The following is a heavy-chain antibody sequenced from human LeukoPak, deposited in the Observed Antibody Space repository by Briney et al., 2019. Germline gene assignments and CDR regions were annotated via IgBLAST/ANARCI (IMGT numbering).Heavy chain of an antibody. CDR1: GGSISSYY. Sequence: SETLSLTCSVPGGSISSYYWSWIRQPPGKGLEWIGYIYYGGSTNYNPSLKSRVTISVDTSKNQFSLKLSSVTAADTAVYYCARGVQEEYYDFWSGSNWFDPWGQGTLVTVSS. CDR3: ARGVQEEYYDFWSGSNWFDP. V-gene: IGHV4-59*12. J-gene: IGHJ5*02. CDR2: IYYGGST. D-gene: IGHD3-3*01.